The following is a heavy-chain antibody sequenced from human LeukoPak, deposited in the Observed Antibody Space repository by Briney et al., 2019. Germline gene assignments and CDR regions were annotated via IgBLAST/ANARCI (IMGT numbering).Heavy chain of an antibody. Sequence: PSETLSLTCTVSGGSISSSSYYWGWIRQPPGKGLEWIGSIYYSGSTYYNPSLKSRVTISVDTSKNQFSLKLSSVTAADTAVYYCARSGSSMSYAFDIWGQGTMVTVSS. CDR3: ARSGSSMSYAFDI. J-gene: IGHJ3*02. CDR1: GGSISSSSYY. D-gene: IGHD3-10*01. CDR2: IYYSGST. V-gene: IGHV4-39*01.